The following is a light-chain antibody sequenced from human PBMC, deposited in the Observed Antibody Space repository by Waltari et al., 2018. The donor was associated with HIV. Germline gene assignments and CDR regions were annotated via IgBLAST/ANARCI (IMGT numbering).Light chain of an antibody. CDR1: SLDVGLYPL. CDR2: EIK. J-gene: IGLJ6*01. Sequence: QSALTQPASVSGSPGQSLTVPCSGTSLDVGLYPLLSWYHHHPGKVPKLLVHEIKKRPSGVADRFSGSRYGNTAFLTISGLQPDDEASYFCCSYAGDAFIYVCGSGTTVTVL. V-gene: IGLV2-23*02. CDR3: CSYAGDAFIYV.